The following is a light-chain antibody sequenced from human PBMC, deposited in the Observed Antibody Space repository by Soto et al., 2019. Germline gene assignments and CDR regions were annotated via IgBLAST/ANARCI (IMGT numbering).Light chain of an antibody. CDR2: DND. CDR1: SSNIGDNY. Sequence: QAVVTQPPTVSAAPGQPVTISCSGSSSNIGDNYVSWYQHLPGTAPKLVVYDNDRRPSGIPGRFSGSKSGTSATLVITGLQTGDEADYYCGTWDDRLDGNYVFGTGTKLTVL. CDR3: GTWDDRLDGNYV. V-gene: IGLV1-51*01. J-gene: IGLJ1*01.